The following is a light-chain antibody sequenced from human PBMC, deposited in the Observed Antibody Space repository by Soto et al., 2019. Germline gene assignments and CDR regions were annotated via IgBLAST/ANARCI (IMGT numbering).Light chain of an antibody. CDR3: YSYAGENLYV. CDR2: EGT. Sequence: QSVLTQPASVSASPGQSITIPCTGTSSDVGSYNLVSWFQQHPGKVPKLLIYEGTKRPSGLSDRFSGSKSGNTASLTISGLQAEDEADYYCYSYAGENLYVCGTGTKLTVL. J-gene: IGLJ1*01. CDR1: SSDVGSYNL. V-gene: IGLV2-23*01.